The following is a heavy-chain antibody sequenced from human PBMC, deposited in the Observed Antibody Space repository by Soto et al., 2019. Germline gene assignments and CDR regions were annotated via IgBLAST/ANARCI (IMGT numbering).Heavy chain of an antibody. Sequence: GESLKISCNGSGYSFTSYWIGWVRQMPGKGLEWMGIIYPGDSDTRYSPSFQGQVTISADKSISTAYLQWSSLKASDTAMYYCARLPGADGSGSYYNVDWFDPWGQGTLVTVSS. CDR3: ARLPGADGSGSYYNVDWFDP. CDR1: GYSFTSYW. V-gene: IGHV5-51*01. D-gene: IGHD3-10*01. J-gene: IGHJ5*02. CDR2: IYPGDSDT.